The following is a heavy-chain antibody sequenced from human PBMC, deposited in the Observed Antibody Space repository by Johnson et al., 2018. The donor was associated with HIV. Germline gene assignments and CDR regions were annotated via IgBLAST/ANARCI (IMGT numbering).Heavy chain of an antibody. CDR3: VRGSWFGAFDI. D-gene: IGHD3-10*01. Sequence: VQLVESGGGLVQPGGSLRLSCAASGFTFSSYDMHWVRQATGKGLEWVSAIGTAGDTYYPGSVRGRFTISRENAKNSLYLQMNNLRAGDSAVYYCVRGSWFGAFDIWGQGTLVTVSS. CDR1: GFTFSSYD. J-gene: IGHJ3*02. CDR2: IGTAGDT. V-gene: IGHV3-13*01.